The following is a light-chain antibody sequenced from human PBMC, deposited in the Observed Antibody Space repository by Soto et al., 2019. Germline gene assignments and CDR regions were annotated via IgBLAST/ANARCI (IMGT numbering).Light chain of an antibody. CDR2: EVT. CDR3: SSYAGSNNFDV. CDR1: SSDVGGYTY. V-gene: IGLV2-8*01. Sequence: QSVLTQPPSASGSPGQSVTISCTGSSSDVGGYTYVSWYQQHPGKAPKLLIYEVTKRPSGVPDRFSGSKSGNTASLTVSGLQAEDEADYYCSSYAGSNNFDVFGTGTQLTVL. J-gene: IGLJ1*01.